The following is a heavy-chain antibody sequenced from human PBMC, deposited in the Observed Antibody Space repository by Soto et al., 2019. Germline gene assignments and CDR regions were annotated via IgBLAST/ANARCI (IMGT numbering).Heavy chain of an antibody. V-gene: IGHV4-30-4*01. Sequence: SETLSLTCTVSGGSISSGDYYWSWIRQPPGKGLEWIAYIYYSGNTYYNPSLKSRVTISLDTSKNQFSLRLTSVTAADTAIYYCARQLPVGATSWFDPWGQGTLVTVSS. D-gene: IGHD1-26*01. CDR2: IYYSGNT. J-gene: IGHJ5*02. CDR3: ARQLPVGATSWFDP. CDR1: GGSISSGDYY.